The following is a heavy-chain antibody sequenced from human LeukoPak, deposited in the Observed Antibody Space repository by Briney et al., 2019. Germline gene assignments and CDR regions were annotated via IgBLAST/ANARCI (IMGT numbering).Heavy chain of an antibody. CDR2: ISYDGSNK. Sequence: GGSLRLSCAASGNYWMHWVRQAPGKGLEWVAVISYDGSNKYYADSVKGRFTISRDNSKNTLYLQMNSLRAEDTAVYYCASGEGAYWGQGTLVTVSS. D-gene: IGHD3-16*01. J-gene: IGHJ4*02. CDR3: ASGEGAY. V-gene: IGHV3-30*03. CDR1: GNYW.